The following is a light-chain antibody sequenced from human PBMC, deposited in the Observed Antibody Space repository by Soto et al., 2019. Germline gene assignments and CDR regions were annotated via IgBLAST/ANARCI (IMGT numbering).Light chain of an antibody. J-gene: IGKJ4*01. Sequence: IQMTQAPPSLSATVAPRLTITGPASRDITDCLDWYQQKPGEAPELLIYAASTLQSGVPSRFSGSGSGTDFTLTISSLQPEDSAAYYCQQIHSSPPTFGGGTKVDIK. V-gene: IGKV1-39*01. CDR1: RDITDC. CDR3: QQIHSSPPT. CDR2: AAS.